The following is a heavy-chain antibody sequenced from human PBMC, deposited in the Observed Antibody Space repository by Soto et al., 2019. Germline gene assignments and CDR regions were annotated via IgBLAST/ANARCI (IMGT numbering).Heavy chain of an antibody. J-gene: IGHJ4*02. Sequence: ASMKVSCKTSGYTFVTYYISWLRQAPGQGIEWMGWISPHSGKTNYIEDLQGRVTLTADTSTSTAYMELRNLRSDDTAVYFCARDSSHYFDYWGQGTLVTVSS. V-gene: IGHV1-18*01. CDR3: ARDSSHYFDY. CDR1: GYTFVTYY. CDR2: ISPHSGKT. D-gene: IGHD6-19*01.